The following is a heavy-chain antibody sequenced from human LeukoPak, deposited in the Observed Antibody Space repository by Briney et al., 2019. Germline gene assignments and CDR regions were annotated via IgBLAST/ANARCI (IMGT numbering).Heavy chain of an antibody. CDR3: ARVWLYDSSGYYLGNWFDP. D-gene: IGHD3-22*01. J-gene: IGHJ5*02. CDR1: GGSISSYY. CDR2: IYTSGGT. V-gene: IGHV4-4*09. Sequence: SETLSLTCTVSGGSISSYYWSWIRQPPGKGLEWIGYIYTSGGTNYNPSLKSRVTTSVDTSKNQFSLKLSSVTAADTAVYYCARVWLYDSSGYYLGNWFDPWGQGTLVTVSS.